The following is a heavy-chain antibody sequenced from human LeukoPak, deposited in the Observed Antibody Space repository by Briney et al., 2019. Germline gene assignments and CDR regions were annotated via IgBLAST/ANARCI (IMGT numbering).Heavy chain of an antibody. CDR1: GGSISSGSYY. J-gene: IGHJ4*02. CDR2: IYTSGST. V-gene: IGHV4-61*02. D-gene: IGHD6-6*01. Sequence: PSETLSLTCTVSGGSISSGSYYWSWIRQPAGKGLEWIGRIYTSGSTNYNPSLKSRVTISVDTSKNQFSLKLSSVTAADTAVYYCARLSIAAPSCFDYWGQGTLVTVSS. CDR3: ARLSIAAPSCFDY.